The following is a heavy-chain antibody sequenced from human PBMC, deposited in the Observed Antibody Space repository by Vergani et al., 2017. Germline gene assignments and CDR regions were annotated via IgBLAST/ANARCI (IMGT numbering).Heavy chain of an antibody. V-gene: IGHV3-11*01. D-gene: IGHD6-13*01. CDR3: ATSLVYSSSWYLGYDY. CDR2: ISSSGSTI. Sequence: QVQLVESGGGLVKPGGSLRLSCAASGFTFSDYYMSWIRQAPGKGLEGVSYISSSGSTIYYADSVKGRFTISRDNAKNSLYLQMNSLRAEDTAVYYCATSLVYSSSWYLGYDYWGQGTLVTVSS. J-gene: IGHJ4*02. CDR1: GFTFSDYY.